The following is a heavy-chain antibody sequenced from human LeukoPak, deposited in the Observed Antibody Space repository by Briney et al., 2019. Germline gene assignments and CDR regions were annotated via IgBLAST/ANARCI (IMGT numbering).Heavy chain of an antibody. J-gene: IGHJ6*02. CDR1: GFALSSHW. CDR2: ISGSGDST. V-gene: IGHV3-23*01. CDR3: AKEKGGSSFYYGMDV. D-gene: IGHD6-6*01. Sequence: PGGSLRLSCAASGFALSSHWMTWVRQAPGKGLEWVSGISGSGDSTYYADSVKGRFAISRDNSKNTLYLQMSSLRAEDTAVYYCAKEKGGSSFYYGMDVWGQGTTVTVSS.